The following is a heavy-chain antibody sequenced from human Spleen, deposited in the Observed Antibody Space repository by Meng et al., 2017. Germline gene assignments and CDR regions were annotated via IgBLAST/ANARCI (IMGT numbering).Heavy chain of an antibody. V-gene: IGHV1-2*02. CDR2: INPNSGDT. Sequence: ASVKVSCKASGYTFTGYYVHWVRQAPGRGLEWMGWINPNSGDTSYAQKFQGRVTMTRDTSIITAYMELSRLRSDDTAVYYCARALRAVFYGSGSYYYGVDVWGQGTTVTVSS. D-gene: IGHD3-10*01. CDR3: ARALRAVFYGSGSYYYGVDV. J-gene: IGHJ6*02. CDR1: GYTFTGYY.